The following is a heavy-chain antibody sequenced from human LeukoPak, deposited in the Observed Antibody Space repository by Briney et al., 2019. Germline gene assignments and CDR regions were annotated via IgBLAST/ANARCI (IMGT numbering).Heavy chain of an antibody. V-gene: IGHV4-59*01. CDR2: IYYSGST. D-gene: IGHD3-10*01. J-gene: IGHJ4*02. Sequence: PSETLSLTCTVSGGSISSYYWSWIRQPPGKGLEWIGYIYYSGSTNYNPSLKSRVTISVDTSKNQFSLKLSSVTAADTAVYYCARAGAPLHSFDYWGQGTLVTVSS. CDR1: GGSISSYY. CDR3: ARAGAPLHSFDY.